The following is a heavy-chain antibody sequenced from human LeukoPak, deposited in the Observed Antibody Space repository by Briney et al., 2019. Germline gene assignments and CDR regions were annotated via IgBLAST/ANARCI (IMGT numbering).Heavy chain of an antibody. CDR1: GFTFSTYS. CDR3: ARDLIRWYFDY. D-gene: IGHD3-16*01. V-gene: IGHV3-21*01. J-gene: IGHJ4*02. Sequence: GGSLRLSCAASGFTFSTYSMYWVRQAPGKGLEWVSGITSSSYITYADSVKGRFTISRDNAKNSLYLQMNSLRVEDTAVYYCARDLIRWYFDYWGQGTLVTVSS. CDR2: ITSSSYI.